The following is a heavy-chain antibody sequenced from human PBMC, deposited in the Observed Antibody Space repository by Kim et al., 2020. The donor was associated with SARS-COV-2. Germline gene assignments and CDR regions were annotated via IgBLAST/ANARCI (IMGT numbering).Heavy chain of an antibody. V-gene: IGHV1-69*13. CDR3: ARDPILGYCSGGSCYSG. J-gene: IGHJ4*02. CDR1: GGTFSSYA. D-gene: IGHD2-15*01. Sequence: SVKVSCKASGGTFSSYAISWVRQAPGQGLEWMGGIIPIFGTANYAQKFQGRVTITADESTSTAYMELSSLRSEDTAVYYCARDPILGYCSGGSCYSGWGQGTLVTVSS. CDR2: IIPIFGTA.